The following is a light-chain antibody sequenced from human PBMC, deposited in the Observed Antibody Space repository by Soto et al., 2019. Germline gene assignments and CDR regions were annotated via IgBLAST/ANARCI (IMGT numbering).Light chain of an antibody. J-gene: IGKJ1*01. Sequence: DIQMTQSPSSLSASIGDRVTITCRASQSIDNCLSWYQQKPGKAPKLLIYAASTLQNGVPSRFSGSGYGTHFTITISSLQRGDLETSNCLHTHAAPATFGQGTTVEIK. CDR2: AAS. CDR3: LHTHAAPAT. V-gene: IGKV1-39*01. CDR1: QSIDNC.